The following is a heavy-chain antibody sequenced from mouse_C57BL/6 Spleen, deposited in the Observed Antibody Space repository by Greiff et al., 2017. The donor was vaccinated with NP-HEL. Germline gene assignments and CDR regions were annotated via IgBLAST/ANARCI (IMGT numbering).Heavy chain of an antibody. CDR2: INPNNGGT. CDR3: ARLRERWYWYFDV. D-gene: IGHD2-12*01. CDR1: GYTFTDYN. Sequence: EVQLQQSGPELVKPGASVKIPCKASGYTFTDYNMDWVKQSHGKSLEWIGDINPNNGGTIYNQKFKGKATLTVDKSSSTAYMELRSLTSEDTAVYYCARLRERWYWYFDVWGTGTTVTVAS. J-gene: IGHJ1*03. V-gene: IGHV1-18*01.